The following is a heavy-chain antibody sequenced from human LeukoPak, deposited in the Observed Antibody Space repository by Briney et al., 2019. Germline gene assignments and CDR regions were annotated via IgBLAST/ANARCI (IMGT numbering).Heavy chain of an antibody. V-gene: IGHV3-23*01. CDR3: ARLDEYSSSSDFDS. J-gene: IGHJ4*02. CDR1: GFTFSSYG. Sequence: PGGTLRLSCAASGFTFSSYGMSWVRQAPGKGLEWVSAISGSGGSIYYADSVKGRFTISRDNSKNTLSLQMNGLRVDDTAVYYCARLDEYSSSSDFDSWGQGTLVTVSS. CDR2: ISGSGGSI. D-gene: IGHD6-6*01.